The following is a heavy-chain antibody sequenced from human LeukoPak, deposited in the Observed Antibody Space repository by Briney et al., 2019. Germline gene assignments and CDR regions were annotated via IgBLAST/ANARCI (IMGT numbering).Heavy chain of an antibody. V-gene: IGHV3-48*03. Sequence: PGGSLRLSCEASGFIFSSYEMNWVRQAPGRGLEWVSYISSSDNTIYYADSVKGRFTMSRDNAKNSVFLQMNSLRAEDTAVYFCVRVRAYYDDIRGYFDYWGHGTLVTVSS. CDR2: ISSSDNTI. CDR3: VRVRAYYDDIRGYFDY. J-gene: IGHJ4*01. CDR1: GFIFSSYE. D-gene: IGHD3-22*01.